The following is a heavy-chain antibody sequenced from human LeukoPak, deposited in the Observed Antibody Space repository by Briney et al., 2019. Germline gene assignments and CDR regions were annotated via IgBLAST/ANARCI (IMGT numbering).Heavy chain of an antibody. J-gene: IGHJ4*02. CDR2: IYSGGST. CDR3: ANGYSSTWYNY. Sequence: GGSLRLSCAASGFTVSSNYMSWVRQAPGKGLEWVSVIYSGGSTYYADSVKGRFTISRDNSKNTLYLQMNSLRAEDTAVCYCANGYSSTWYNYWGQGTLVTVSS. V-gene: IGHV3-53*01. D-gene: IGHD6-13*01. CDR1: GFTVSSNY.